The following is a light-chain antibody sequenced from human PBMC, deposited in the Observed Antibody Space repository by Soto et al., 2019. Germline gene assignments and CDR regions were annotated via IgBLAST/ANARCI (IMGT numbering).Light chain of an antibody. CDR2: SNN. V-gene: IGLV1-44*01. CDR1: SSNIGSNT. Sequence: QAVVPQPPSASGTPGQRVTISCSGSSSNIGSNTVNWYQQLPGTAPKLLIYSNNQRPSGVPDRFSGSKSGTSASLAISGLQSEDEADYYCAAWDDSLNGAVFGGGTQLTVL. J-gene: IGLJ7*01. CDR3: AAWDDSLNGAV.